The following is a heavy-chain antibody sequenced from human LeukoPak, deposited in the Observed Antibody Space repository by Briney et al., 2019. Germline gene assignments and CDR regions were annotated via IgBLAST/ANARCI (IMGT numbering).Heavy chain of an antibody. V-gene: IGHV1-46*01. J-gene: IGHJ4*02. CDR1: GGTFSSYA. Sequence: ASVKVSCKASGGTFSSYAISWVRQAPGQGLEWMGIINPSGGSTSYAQKFQGRVTMTRDTSTSTVYMELSSLRSEDTAVYYCARDAHGAKFDYWGQGTLVTVPS. CDR2: INPSGGST. CDR3: ARDAHGAKFDY.